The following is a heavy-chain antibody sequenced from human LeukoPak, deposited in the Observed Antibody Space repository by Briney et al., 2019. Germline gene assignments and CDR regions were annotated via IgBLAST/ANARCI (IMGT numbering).Heavy chain of an antibody. CDR2: IYYSGST. CDR1: EFTFSSYA. CDR3: SRYDSDTGDFDP. V-gene: IGHV4-59*12. J-gene: IGHJ5*02. D-gene: IGHD3-10*01. Sequence: GSLRLSCAASEFTFSSYAMSWVRQAPGKGLEWIGSIYYSGSTIYNPSFKSRVSISIDRSRTQFSLKLSSVTAADTAFYYCSRYDSDTGDFDPWGQGTLVTISS.